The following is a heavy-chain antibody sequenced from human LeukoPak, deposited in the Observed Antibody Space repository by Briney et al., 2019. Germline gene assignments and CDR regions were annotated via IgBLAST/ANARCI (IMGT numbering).Heavy chain of an antibody. D-gene: IGHD2-15*01. V-gene: IGHV7-4-1*02. CDR2: INTNTGNP. J-gene: IGHJ6*03. CDR3: ARSRRVVVPSTLNSADDYYYYMDV. Sequence: GASVKVSCKASGYTFTTYATNWVRQAPGQGLEWMGWINTNTGNPTYAQGFTGRFVFSFDTSVSTAYMQISSLKAEDTAIYYCARSRRVVVPSTLNSADDYYYYMDVWGKGTTVTVSS. CDR1: GYTFTTYA.